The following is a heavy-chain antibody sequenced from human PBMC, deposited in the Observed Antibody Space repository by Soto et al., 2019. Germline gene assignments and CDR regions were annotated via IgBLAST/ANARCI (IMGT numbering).Heavy chain of an antibody. V-gene: IGHV3-33*01. CDR3: ARSIEEVYAIYYYYGMDV. CDR1: GFTFNDYG. Sequence: QVQLVESGGGVVQPGRSLRLSCAASGFTFNDYGMHWVRQAPGKGLEWVAGIWYDGSNKYYADSVRGRFTISRDNSKSTLYLQMNSLRAEDTAVYYCARSIEEVYAIYYYYGMDVWGQGTTVTVSS. J-gene: IGHJ6*02. CDR2: IWYDGSNK. D-gene: IGHD2-8*01.